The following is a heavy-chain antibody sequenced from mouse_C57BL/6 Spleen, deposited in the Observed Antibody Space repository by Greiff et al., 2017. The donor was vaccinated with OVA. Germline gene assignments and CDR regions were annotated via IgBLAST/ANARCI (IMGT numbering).Heavy chain of an antibody. CDR3: AAYDDDDGPAWFAY. V-gene: IGHV5-17*01. CDR2: ISSGSSTI. Sequence: EVHLVESGGGLVKPGGSLKLSCAASGFTFSDYGMHWVRQAPEKGLEWVAYISSGSSTIYYADTVKGRFTISRDNAKNTLFLQMTSLRSEDTAMYYCAAYDDDDGPAWFAYWGQGTLVTVSA. CDR1: GFTFSDYG. J-gene: IGHJ3*01. D-gene: IGHD2-4*01.